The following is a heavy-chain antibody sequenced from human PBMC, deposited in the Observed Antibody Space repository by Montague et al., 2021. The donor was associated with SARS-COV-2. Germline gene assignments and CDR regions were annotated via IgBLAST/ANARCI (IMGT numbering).Heavy chain of an antibody. Sequence: SETLSLTCAVNSGSLRNYYWSWIRQPPGKGLEWIGEIRLPGGTNYDPSLKGRVTISLDTSNNHVSLNLNSVTTAATAVYFCARAGGQRFFEFWGRGTLVTVSS. CDR1: SGSLRNYY. V-gene: IGHV4-34*01. CDR3: ARAGGQRFFEF. D-gene: IGHD1-1*01. J-gene: IGHJ2*01. CDR2: IRLPGGT.